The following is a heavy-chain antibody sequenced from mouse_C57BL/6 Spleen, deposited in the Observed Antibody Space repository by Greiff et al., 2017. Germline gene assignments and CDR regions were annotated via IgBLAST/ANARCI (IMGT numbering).Heavy chain of an antibody. V-gene: IGHV1-64*01. CDR2: IHPNSGST. J-gene: IGHJ4*01. CDR3: ARWGYYGSPYAMDY. D-gene: IGHD1-1*01. Sequence: QVQLQQPGAELVKPGASVKLSCKASGYTFTSYWMHWVKQRPGQGLEWIGMIHPNSGSTNYNEKFKSKATLTVDKSSSTAYMQLSSLTSEDSAVYYCARWGYYGSPYAMDYWGQGTSVTVSS. CDR1: GYTFTSYW.